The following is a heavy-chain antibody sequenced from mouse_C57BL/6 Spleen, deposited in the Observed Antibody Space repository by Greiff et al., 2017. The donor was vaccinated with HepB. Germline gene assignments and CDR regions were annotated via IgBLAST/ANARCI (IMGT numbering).Heavy chain of an antibody. D-gene: IGHD1-1*01. J-gene: IGHJ1*03. CDR1: GYTFTSYW. V-gene: IGHV1-7*01. Sequence: VMLVESGAELAKPGASVKLSCKASGYTFTSYWMHWVKQRPGQGLEWIGYINPSSGYTKYNQKCKDKATLTADKSSSTAYMQLSSLTYEDSAVYYCARSTTVVAPYWYFDVWGTGTTVTVSS. CDR2: INPSSGYT. CDR3: ARSTTVVAPYWYFDV.